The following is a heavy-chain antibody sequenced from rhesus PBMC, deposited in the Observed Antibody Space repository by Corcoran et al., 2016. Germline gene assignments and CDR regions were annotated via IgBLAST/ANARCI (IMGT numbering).Heavy chain of an antibody. CDR2: IGGSGGST. Sequence: QVQLQESGPGLVKPSETLSLTCAVSGGSISGYYWSWIRQPPGKGLEWMAYIGGSGGSTYSNPSLKSRVTISTDTSKNQFSLKLNSVTAADTAVYFCTRMRSNYNFDYWGQGVLVTVSS. CDR3: TRMRSNYNFDY. V-gene: IGHV4-165*02. J-gene: IGHJ4*01. CDR1: GGSISGYY. D-gene: IGHD4-23*01.